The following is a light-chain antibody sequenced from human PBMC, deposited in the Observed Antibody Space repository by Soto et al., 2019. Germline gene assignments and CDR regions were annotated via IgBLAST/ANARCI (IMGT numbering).Light chain of an antibody. Sequence: QSVLTQPPSVSAAPGQKVTISCSGSSSNIGYNDVSWYQQLPGTAPKVLIYENNKRPSGIPDRFSGSKSGTSATLGITGLQTGDEVDYYCGTWDSSLSVYVFGTGTEFTGL. CDR3: GTWDSSLSVYV. V-gene: IGLV1-51*02. CDR1: SSNIGYND. CDR2: ENN. J-gene: IGLJ1*01.